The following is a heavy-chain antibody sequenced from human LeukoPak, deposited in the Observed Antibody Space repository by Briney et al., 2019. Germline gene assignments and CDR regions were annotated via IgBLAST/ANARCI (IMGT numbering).Heavy chain of an antibody. D-gene: IGHD5-12*01. J-gene: IGHJ6*02. CDR3: ARDGYDYVYYYGMDV. CDR2: VYRTGNT. V-gene: IGHV4-4*07. Sequence: KPSETLSLTCSVSGGSISAYYWSWIRQPAGKGLEWIGRVYRTGNTNYNPSLQSRVTMSVDTSKNQISLRLRSVTAADTAVYYCARDGYDYVYYYGMDVWGQGTTVTVSS. CDR1: GGSISAYY.